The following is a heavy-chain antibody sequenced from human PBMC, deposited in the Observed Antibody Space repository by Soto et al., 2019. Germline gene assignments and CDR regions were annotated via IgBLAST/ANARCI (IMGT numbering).Heavy chain of an antibody. CDR1: GYTFTSYG. Sequence: QVQLVQSGPEVKKPGAPVKVSCKTSGYTFTSYGISWVRQAPGQGLEWMGWISTYKGNTNYAQKFQGRVTMTTDTSTSTAYMELRSLRSDDTAVYYCATRSPAFDYWGQGTLVTVSS. V-gene: IGHV1-18*01. CDR2: ISTYKGNT. CDR3: ATRSPAFDY. J-gene: IGHJ4*02.